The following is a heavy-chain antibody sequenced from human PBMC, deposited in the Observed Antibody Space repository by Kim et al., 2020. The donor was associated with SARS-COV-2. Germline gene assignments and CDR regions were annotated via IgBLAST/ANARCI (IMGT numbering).Heavy chain of an antibody. J-gene: IGHJ4*02. CDR2: ISGSGGSI. V-gene: IGHV3-11*01. Sequence: GGSLRLSCAASGFTFSDYYMTWIRQAPGKGLEWVSYISGSGGSIYYPDSVKGRFTISRDNAKNSLYLQMNSLRAEDTAVYYCARRGVEGCSSTICYDRWGQGTLVTVSS. CDR3: ARRGVEGCSSTICYDR. CDR1: GFTFSDYY. D-gene: IGHD2-2*01.